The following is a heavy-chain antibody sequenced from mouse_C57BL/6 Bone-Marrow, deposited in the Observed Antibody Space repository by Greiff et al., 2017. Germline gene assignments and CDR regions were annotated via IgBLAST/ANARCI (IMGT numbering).Heavy chain of an antibody. CDR2: IRNKANNHAT. V-gene: IGHV6-6*01. D-gene: IGHD1-1*01. J-gene: IGHJ3*01. CDR3: TRDASYGSSYWFAY. CDR1: GFTFSDAW. Sequence: EVKLMESGGGLVQPGGSMKLSCAASGFTFSDAWMDWVRQSPEKGLEWVAEIRNKANNHATYYAESVKGRFTISRDDSKSSVYLQMNSLRAEDTGIYYCTRDASYGSSYWFAYWGQGTLVTVSA.